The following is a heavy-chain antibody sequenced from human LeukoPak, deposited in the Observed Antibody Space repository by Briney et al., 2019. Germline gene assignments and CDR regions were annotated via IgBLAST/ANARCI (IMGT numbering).Heavy chain of an antibody. CDR3: AREPRTYSSSWYEFDY. D-gene: IGHD6-13*01. CDR2: IYYRGDT. Sequence: SETLSLTCTVSGGSISSYYWSWIRQPPGKGLEWIGYIYYRGDTYYNPSLKSRVTISIDTSKNQFSLNLGSVTAADTAVYYCAREPRTYSSSWYEFDYWGQGTLVTVSS. CDR1: GGSISSYY. V-gene: IGHV4-59*12. J-gene: IGHJ4*02.